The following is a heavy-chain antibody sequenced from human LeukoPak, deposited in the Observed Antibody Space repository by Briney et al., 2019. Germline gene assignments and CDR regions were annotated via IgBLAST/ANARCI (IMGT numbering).Heavy chain of an antibody. Sequence: KPSETLSLTGTVSGGSISSSSYNWGWIRQPPGKGLGWIGSIYYSGSTYYNPSLKSRVTISVDTSKNPFSLKLSSVTAADTAVYYCARLHGLWGQWDSSHMDVWGKGTTVTVSS. D-gene: IGHD1-26*01. CDR1: GGSISSSSYN. CDR3: ARLHGLWGQWDSSHMDV. J-gene: IGHJ6*04. CDR2: IYYSGST. V-gene: IGHV4-39*01.